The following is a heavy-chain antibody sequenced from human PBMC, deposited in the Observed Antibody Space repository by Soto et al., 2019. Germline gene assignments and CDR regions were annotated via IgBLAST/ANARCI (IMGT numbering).Heavy chain of an antibody. CDR3: ARAPYSSGWYAFDI. CDR2: INTYNGNT. J-gene: IGHJ3*02. CDR1: GYTFTNYG. D-gene: IGHD6-19*01. Sequence: GASVKVSCKASGYTFTNYGMSWLRQAPGQGLEWLGRINTYNGNTNYAQRFQDRFTVTTDTSTSTAYMELRSLRSDDTAVYYCARAPYSSGWYAFDIWGQGTMVTVSS. V-gene: IGHV1-18*01.